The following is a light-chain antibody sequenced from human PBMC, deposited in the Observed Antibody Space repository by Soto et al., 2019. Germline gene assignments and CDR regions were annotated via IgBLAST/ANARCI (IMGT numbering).Light chain of an antibody. V-gene: IGKV3-15*01. CDR3: QEYDDSPPIT. J-gene: IGKJ5*01. Sequence: EIVLTQSPGTLSLSPGERATLSCRASQSVSSNLAWYQQKPGQAPRLLIYAASTRATGIPARFSGSGSGTEFTLTISSLQSEDFAVYYCQEYDDSPPITFGLGTRLEIK. CDR1: QSVSSN. CDR2: AAS.